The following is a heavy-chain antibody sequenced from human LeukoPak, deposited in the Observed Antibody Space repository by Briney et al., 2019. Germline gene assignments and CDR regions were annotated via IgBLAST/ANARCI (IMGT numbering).Heavy chain of an antibody. CDR1: GGSISSSSYY. CDR3: ARVPMATITYFDY. CDR2: IYYSGST. D-gene: IGHD5-24*01. Sequence: PSETLSLTCTVSGGSISSSSYYWGWTRQPPGKGLEWIGSIYYSGSTYYDPSLKSRVTISVDTSKNQFSLKLSSVTAADTAVYYCARVPMATITYFDYWGQGTLVTVSS. V-gene: IGHV4-39*07. J-gene: IGHJ4*02.